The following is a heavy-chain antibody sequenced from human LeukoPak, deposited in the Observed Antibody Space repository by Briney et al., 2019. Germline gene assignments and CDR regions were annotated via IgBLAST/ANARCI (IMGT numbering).Heavy chain of an antibody. J-gene: IGHJ3*01. CDR3: ARGGGAVGATYPFDL. V-gene: IGHV4-59*01. CDR1: GGSISRYY. D-gene: IGHD1-26*01. Sequence: SETLSLTCTVSGGSISRYYWSWIRQPPGGGLEWIGYIYDTEITNYNPSLKSRITISVDTSKNQFSLKLNSVTAADTAVYYCARGGGAVGATYPFDLWGQGTMVTVSS. CDR2: IYDTEIT.